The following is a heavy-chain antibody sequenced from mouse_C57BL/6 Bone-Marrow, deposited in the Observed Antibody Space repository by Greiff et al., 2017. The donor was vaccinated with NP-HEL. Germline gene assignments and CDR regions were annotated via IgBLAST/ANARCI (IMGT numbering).Heavy chain of an antibody. CDR3: TTSGYSEGFDY. J-gene: IGHJ2*01. D-gene: IGHD2-12*01. V-gene: IGHV14-4*01. CDR2: IDPENGDT. Sequence: DVQLQESGAELVRPGASVKLSCTASGFNIQDDYMHWVKQRPEQGLEWIGWIDPENGDTAYASKFQGKATITADTSSNTAYLQLSSLTSEDTAVYYCTTSGYSEGFDYWGQGTTLTVSS. CDR1: GFNIQDDY.